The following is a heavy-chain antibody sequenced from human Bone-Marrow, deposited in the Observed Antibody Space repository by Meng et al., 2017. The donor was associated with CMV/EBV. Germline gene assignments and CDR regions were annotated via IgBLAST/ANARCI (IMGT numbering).Heavy chain of an antibody. D-gene: IGHD6-13*01. CDR2: IIPIFGTA. CDR3: ARANSSSWYGGDYYYYGMDV. Sequence: SVKVSGKASGGTFSSYAISWVRQAPGQGLEWMGGIIPIFGTANYAQKFQGRVTITTDESTSTAYMELSSLRSEDTAVYYCARANSSSWYGGDYYYYGMDVWGQGTKVTVSS. CDR1: GGTFSSYA. V-gene: IGHV1-69*05. J-gene: IGHJ6*02.